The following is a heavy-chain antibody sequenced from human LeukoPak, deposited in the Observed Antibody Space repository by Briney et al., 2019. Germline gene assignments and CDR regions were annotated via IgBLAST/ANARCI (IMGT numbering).Heavy chain of an antibody. Sequence: SETLSLTCTVSGGSISSYYRSWMRQPAGKGLEWIGRIYTSGSTNYNPSLKRQATMSRYTSKNQFSLKLSSVTAADTAVYYCARERMVRGVIITAYYYYGMDVWGQGTTVTVSS. V-gene: IGHV4-4*07. CDR3: ARERMVRGVIITAYYYYGMDV. J-gene: IGHJ6*02. D-gene: IGHD3-10*01. CDR2: IYTSGST. CDR1: GGSISSYY.